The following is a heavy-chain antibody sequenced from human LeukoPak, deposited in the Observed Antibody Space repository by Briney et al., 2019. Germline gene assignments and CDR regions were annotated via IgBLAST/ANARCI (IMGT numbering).Heavy chain of an antibody. CDR2: ISAYNGNT. Sequence: ASVKVSCKASGYTFTSYGISWVRLAPGQGLEWMGWISAYNGNTNYAQKLQGRVTMTTDTSTSTAYMELRSLRSDDTAVYYCARAQGVLAAALMNFDYWGQGTLVTVSS. CDR1: GYTFTSYG. CDR3: ARAQGVLAAALMNFDY. D-gene: IGHD6-13*01. J-gene: IGHJ4*02. V-gene: IGHV1-18*01.